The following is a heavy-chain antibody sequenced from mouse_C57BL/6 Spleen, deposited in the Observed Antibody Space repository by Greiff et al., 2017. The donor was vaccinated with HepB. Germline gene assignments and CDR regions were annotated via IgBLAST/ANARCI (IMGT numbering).Heavy chain of an antibody. CDR3: AGSGATYAMDY. D-gene: IGHD1-1*01. V-gene: IGHV8-12*01. J-gene: IGHJ4*01. Sequence: QVTLKVSGPGILQPSQTLSLTCSFSGFSLSTSGMGLSWLRRPSGMGLEWLAHIYWDDAKRDNPSLKSRLTISKDTSRKQVFLRITSVDTADTATDYCAGSGATYAMDYWGQGTSVTVSS. CDR1: GFSLSTSGMG. CDR2: IYWDDAK.